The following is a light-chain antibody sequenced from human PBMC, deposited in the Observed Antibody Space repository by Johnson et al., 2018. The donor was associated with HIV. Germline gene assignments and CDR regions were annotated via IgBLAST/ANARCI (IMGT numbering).Light chain of an antibody. J-gene: IGLJ1*01. Sequence: QSVLTQPPSVSAAPGQKVTISCSGSSSNIGNNYVSWYQQLPGTAPKLLIYDNNKRPPGIPDRFSGSTSGTFATLGITGLQTGDEADYYCGRWDDSLSTYFFGTGTKVTVL. CDR3: GRWDDSLSTYF. V-gene: IGLV1-51*01. CDR2: DNN. CDR1: SSNIGNNY.